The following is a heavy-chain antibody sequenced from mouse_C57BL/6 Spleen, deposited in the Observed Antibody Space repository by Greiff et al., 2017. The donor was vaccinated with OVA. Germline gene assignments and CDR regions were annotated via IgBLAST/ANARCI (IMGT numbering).Heavy chain of an antibody. D-gene: IGHD1-1*01. CDR3: ARKEITTVVAPFYGYFDV. Sequence: QVQLQQPGTELVKPGASVKLSCTASGYPFTSYWMPWVKQRPGQGLEWIGNINPSNGGTNYNEKFKSTATLTVDKSSSTAYMQLRSLTSEDVAGCYCARKEITTVVAPFYGYFDVWGTGTTVTVSS. V-gene: IGHV1-53*01. CDR2: INPSNGGT. CDR1: GYPFTSYW. J-gene: IGHJ1*03.